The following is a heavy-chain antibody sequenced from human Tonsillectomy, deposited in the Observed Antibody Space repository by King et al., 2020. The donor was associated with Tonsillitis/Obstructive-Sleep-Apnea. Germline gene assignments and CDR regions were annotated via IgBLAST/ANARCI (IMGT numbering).Heavy chain of an antibody. CDR1: SDSISTYY. V-gene: IGHV4-59*01. D-gene: IGHD2-15*01. CDR2: IYFNGIT. J-gene: IGHJ6*03. Sequence: QLQGSGPGLVKPSETLSLTCTVSSDSISTYYWSWIRQPPGRGLAWIGNIYFNGITKYNPSLKSRVAISVDTSKNQFSLKMTSVTAADTAMYYCARGLTGLSTYYFYYMVVWGKGNAVTV. CDR3: ARGLTGLSTYYFYYMVV.